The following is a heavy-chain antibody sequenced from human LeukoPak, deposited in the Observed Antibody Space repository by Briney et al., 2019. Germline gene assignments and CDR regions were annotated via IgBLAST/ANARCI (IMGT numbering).Heavy chain of an antibody. V-gene: IGHV3-7*01. CDR1: GFTFSSYW. CDR2: IKQDGSEK. Sequence: GGSLRLSCAASGFTFSSYWMSWVRQAPGKGLEWVANIKQDGSEKYYVDSVKGRFTISRDNAKNSLYLQMNSLRAEDTAVYYCARDPYCGGGSCYFGSDYWGQGTLVTVSS. D-gene: IGHD2-15*01. CDR3: ARDPYCGGGSCYFGSDY. J-gene: IGHJ4*02.